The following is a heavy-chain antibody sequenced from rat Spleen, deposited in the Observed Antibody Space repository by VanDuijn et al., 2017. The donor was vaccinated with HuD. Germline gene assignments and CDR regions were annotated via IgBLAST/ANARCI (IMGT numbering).Heavy chain of an antibody. V-gene: IGHV7-7*01. CDR2: IKNKVNGYTT. D-gene: IGHD1-1*01. CDR1: GFTFTDFY. J-gene: IGHJ2*01. CDR3: ARQIAYYSGPCYFDY. Sequence: EVNLLEAGGGLVQPGGSMRLSCAASGFTFTDFYMNWIRLPAGKAPEWLGSIKNKVNGYTTEYNPSVKGRFTISRDNAQNMLYLQMNTLRAEDTATYYCARQIAYYSGPCYFDYWGQGVMVTVSS.